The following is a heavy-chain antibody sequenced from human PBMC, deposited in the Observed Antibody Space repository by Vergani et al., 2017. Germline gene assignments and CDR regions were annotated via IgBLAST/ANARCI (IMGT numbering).Heavy chain of an antibody. CDR3: ARHSTVEWLVKLGWIDP. V-gene: IGHV4-39*01. D-gene: IGHD6-19*01. Sequence: QVQLQESGPGLVKPSETLSLTCTVSNDSVSNTFYYWGWIRQTPGKGLEWIGSIYYSGSTYYNPSLESRVTISVDTSKNQFSLKLGSVTAADTAVYFCARHSTVEWLVKLGWIDPWGQGILVTVSS. J-gene: IGHJ5*02. CDR1: NDSVSNTFYY. CDR2: IYYSGST.